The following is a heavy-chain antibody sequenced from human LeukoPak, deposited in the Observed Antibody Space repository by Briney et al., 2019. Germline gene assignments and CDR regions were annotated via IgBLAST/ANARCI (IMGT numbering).Heavy chain of an antibody. CDR1: GFTFSSNG. V-gene: IGHV3-30*18. Sequence: GGSLRLSCAASGFTFSSNGMHWVRQAPGKGLEWVAVISYDGSNKYYADSVEGRFTISRDNSKNTLYLQMNSLRAEDTAVYYCAKEARSGSFQYYFDYWGQGTLVTVSS. CDR3: AKEARSGSFQYYFDY. D-gene: IGHD1-26*01. J-gene: IGHJ4*02. CDR2: ISYDGSNK.